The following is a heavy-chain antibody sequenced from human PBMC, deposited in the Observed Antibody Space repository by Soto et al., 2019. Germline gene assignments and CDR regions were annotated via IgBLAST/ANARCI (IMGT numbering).Heavy chain of an antibody. CDR3: ASGVVATTNIGDYYYYYGMDV. CDR1: GYSFTSYW. D-gene: IGHD5-12*01. J-gene: IGHJ6*02. V-gene: IGHV5-10-1*01. Sequence: GESLKISCQGSGYSFTSYWISWVRQMPGKGLEWMGRIDPSDSYTNYSPSFQGHVTISADKSISTAYLQWSSLKASDTAMYYCASGVVATTNIGDYYYYYGMDVWGQGTTVTVSS. CDR2: IDPSDSYT.